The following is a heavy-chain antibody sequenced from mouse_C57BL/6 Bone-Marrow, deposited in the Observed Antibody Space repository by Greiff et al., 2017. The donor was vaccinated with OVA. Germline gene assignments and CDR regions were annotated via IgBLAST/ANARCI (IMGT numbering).Heavy chain of an antibody. CDR2: ISSGSSST. D-gene: IGHD3-1*01. J-gene: IGHJ1*03. CDR1: GFTFSDYG. Sequence: EVKLMESGAGLVKPGGSLKLSCAASGFTFSDYGMHWVRQAPEKGLEWVGYISSGSSSTNYADTVKGKFTITGDNAKNTLYLQMTSLRSEDTAMYYCARGNNSGWYFDVWGTGTTVTVSS. CDR3: ARGNNSGWYFDV. V-gene: IGHV5-17*01.